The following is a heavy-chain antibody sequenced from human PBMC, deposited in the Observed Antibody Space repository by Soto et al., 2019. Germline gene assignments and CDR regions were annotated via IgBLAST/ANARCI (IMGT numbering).Heavy chain of an antibody. J-gene: IGHJ4*02. CDR3: AHRPSYCSGGSCYSGFDY. CDR1: GFSLSTSGVG. Sequence: QITLKESGPTLVKPTQTLTLTCTFSGFSLSTSGVGVGWIRQPPGKALEWLALFYWDDDKRYSPSLKSRLTITKXTXXXQXXLTMTNMDPVDTATYYCAHRPSYCSGGSCYSGFDYWGQGTLVTVSS. V-gene: IGHV2-5*02. CDR2: FYWDDDK. D-gene: IGHD2-15*01.